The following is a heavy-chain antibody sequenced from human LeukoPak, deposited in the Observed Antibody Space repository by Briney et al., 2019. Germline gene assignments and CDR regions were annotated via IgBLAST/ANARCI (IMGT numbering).Heavy chain of an antibody. D-gene: IGHD6-13*01. V-gene: IGHV3-30*02. J-gene: IGHJ4*02. CDR2: IHYDGSNN. CDR3: AKDHGSSDWYYFDY. Sequence: GGSLRLSCAASGLTFSSYAMHWVRQAPDKGLEWVACIHYDGSNNYYADSVKGRFTISRDNSKNTLYLQMNTLRADDTAVYYCAKDHGSSDWYYFDYWGQGTLVTVSS. CDR1: GLTFSSYA.